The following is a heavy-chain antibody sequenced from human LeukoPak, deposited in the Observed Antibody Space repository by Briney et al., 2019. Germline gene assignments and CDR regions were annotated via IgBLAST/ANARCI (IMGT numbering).Heavy chain of an antibody. CDR3: AKDQALDY. Sequence: GGSLRLSCAASGFTFSSYAMHWVRQAPGKGLEWVAVISYDGSNKYYADSVKVRFTISRDNSKNTLYLQMNSLRAEDTAVYYCAKDQALDYWGQGTLVTVSS. CDR2: ISYDGSNK. V-gene: IGHV3-30*04. CDR1: GFTFSSYA. J-gene: IGHJ4*02.